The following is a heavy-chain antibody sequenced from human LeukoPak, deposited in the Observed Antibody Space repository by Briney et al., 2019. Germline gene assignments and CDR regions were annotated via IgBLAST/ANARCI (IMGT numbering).Heavy chain of an antibody. CDR1: GFTFSSYA. D-gene: IGHD4/OR15-4a*01. V-gene: IGHV3-66*01. CDR2: IYSGGST. Sequence: QTGGSLRLSCAASGFTFSSYAMSWVRQAPGKGLEWVSVIYSGGSTYYADSVKGRFTISRDNSKNTLYLQMNSLRAEDTAVYYCARERAKDDAFDIWGQGTMVTVSS. J-gene: IGHJ3*02. CDR3: ARERAKDDAFDI.